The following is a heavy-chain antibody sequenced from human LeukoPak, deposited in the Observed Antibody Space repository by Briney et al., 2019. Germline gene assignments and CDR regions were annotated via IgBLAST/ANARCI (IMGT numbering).Heavy chain of an antibody. V-gene: IGHV3-21*01. CDR3: ARDSPEGELLSPFDY. Sequence: PSETLSLTCAVYGGSFSGYYWSWIRQPPGKGLEWVSSISSSSSYIYYADSVKGRFTISRDNAKNSLYLQMNSLRAEDTAVYYCARDSPEGELLSPFDYWGQGTLVTVSS. CDR1: GGSFSGYY. CDR2: ISSSSSYI. J-gene: IGHJ4*02. D-gene: IGHD1-26*01.